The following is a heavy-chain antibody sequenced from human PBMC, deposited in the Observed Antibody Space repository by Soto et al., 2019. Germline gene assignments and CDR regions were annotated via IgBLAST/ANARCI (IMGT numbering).Heavy chain of an antibody. CDR2: INPNSGGT. CDR3: AAHMTTVTTFAFDI. J-gene: IGHJ3*02. CDR1: GYTFTGYY. V-gene: IGHV1-2*04. D-gene: IGHD4-17*01. Sequence: ASVKVSCKASGYTFTGYYMHWVRQAPGQGLEWMGWINPNSGGTNYAQKFQGWVTMTRDTSISTAYMELSRLRSDDTAVYYCAAHMTTVTTFAFDIWGQGTMVTVSS.